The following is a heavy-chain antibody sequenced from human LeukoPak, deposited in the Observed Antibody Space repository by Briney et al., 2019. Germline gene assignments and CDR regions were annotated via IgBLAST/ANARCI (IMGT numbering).Heavy chain of an antibody. D-gene: IGHD1-26*01. J-gene: IGHJ1*01. CDR2: IIPMFGTA. V-gene: IGHV1-69*13. CDR3: AFRTVRSTIEYFQY. CDR1: GGTFTNYA. Sequence: GASVKVSCKASGGTFTNYAVNWVRQAPGQGLEWMGGIIPMFGTANYAQNFQGRVTITADESTSTAYMELSSLRSDDTAVYYCAFRTVRSTIEYFQYWGLGTLVTVSS.